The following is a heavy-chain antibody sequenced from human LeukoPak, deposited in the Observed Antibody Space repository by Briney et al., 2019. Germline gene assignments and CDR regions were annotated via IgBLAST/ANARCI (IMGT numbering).Heavy chain of an antibody. D-gene: IGHD3-10*01. CDR3: ARDMVSGDYGYYYMDV. J-gene: IGHJ6*03. Sequence: GGSLRLSCAASGLTSNNYAMSWVRQAPGKGLEWVAGISVSGGSTFYADSVKGRFTISRDNSKNTLYLQMNSLRAEDTAVYYCARDMVSGDYGYYYMDVWGKGTTVTVSS. CDR1: GLTSNNYA. V-gene: IGHV3-23*01. CDR2: ISVSGGST.